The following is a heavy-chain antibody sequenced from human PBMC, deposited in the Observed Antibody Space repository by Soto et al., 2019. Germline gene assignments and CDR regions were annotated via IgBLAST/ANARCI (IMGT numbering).Heavy chain of an antibody. CDR1: GFTFSSYG. Sequence: QVQLVESGGGVVQPGRSLRLSCAASGFTFSSYGMHWVRQAPGKGLEWVAVISYDGSNKYYADSVKGRFTISRDNSKNTLYLQMNSLRAEDTAVYYCAKVKHDYGDRDAFDLWGQGTMVTVSS. D-gene: IGHD4-17*01. V-gene: IGHV3-30*18. J-gene: IGHJ3*01. CDR3: AKVKHDYGDRDAFDL. CDR2: ISYDGSNK.